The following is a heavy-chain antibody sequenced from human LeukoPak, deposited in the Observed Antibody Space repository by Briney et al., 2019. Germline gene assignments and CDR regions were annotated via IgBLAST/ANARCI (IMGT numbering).Heavy chain of an antibody. CDR2: IYYSGST. CDR3: ARDTAFGYSSSWYAY. CDR1: GDSISSGDYY. V-gene: IGHV4-61*08. Sequence: SETLSLTCTVSGDSISSGDYYWSWIRQPPGKGLEWIGYIYYSGSTNYNPSLKSRVTISVDTSKNQFSLKLSSVTAADTAVYYCARDTAFGYSSSWYAYWGQGTLVTVSS. D-gene: IGHD6-13*01. J-gene: IGHJ4*02.